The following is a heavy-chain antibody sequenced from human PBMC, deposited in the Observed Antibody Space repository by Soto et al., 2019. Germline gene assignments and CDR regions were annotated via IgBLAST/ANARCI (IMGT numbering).Heavy chain of an antibody. CDR2: ISGSGGST. D-gene: IGHD2-15*01. J-gene: IGHJ5*02. V-gene: IGHV3-23*01. CDR1: GFTFSSYA. CDR3: AKRDRVVVAATVSFDP. Sequence: EVQLLESGGGLVQPGGSLRLSCAASGFTFSSYAMSWVRQAPGKVLEWVSAISGSGGSTYYADSVKGRFTISRDNSKNTLYLQMNSLGAEDTAVYYCAKRDRVVVAATVSFDPWGQGTLVTVSS.